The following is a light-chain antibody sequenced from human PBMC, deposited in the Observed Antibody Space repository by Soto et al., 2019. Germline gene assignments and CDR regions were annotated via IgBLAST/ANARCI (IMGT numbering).Light chain of an antibody. CDR3: QHYNSSPYT. J-gene: IGKJ1*01. Sequence: DIQMTQSPSTLSASVGDIVTITCRASQSISSWLAWYQQKPGQAPKLLIYDASILESRAPSRVSCSGSATEFSRNTSSLPTDELASDYCQHYNSSPYTCGHGTNVDIK. V-gene: IGKV1-5*01. CDR2: DAS. CDR1: QSISSW.